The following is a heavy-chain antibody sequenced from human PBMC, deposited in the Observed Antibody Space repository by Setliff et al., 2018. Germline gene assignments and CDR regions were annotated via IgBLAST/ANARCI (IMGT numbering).Heavy chain of an antibody. J-gene: IGHJ3*02. CDR3: ARLPGYCNGGNCYGYYTFDI. V-gene: IGHV4-39*01. CDR2: INYSGIT. D-gene: IGHD2-15*01. CDR1: GDSISSSSYY. Sequence: PSETLSLTCSVSGDSISSSSYYWGWIRQPPGKGLEWIGSINYSGITYYSPSLKSRVIVSVDTSKNQFSLKLGSVTAADTAVYYCARLPGYCNGGNCYGYYTFDIWGQGTMVTVS.